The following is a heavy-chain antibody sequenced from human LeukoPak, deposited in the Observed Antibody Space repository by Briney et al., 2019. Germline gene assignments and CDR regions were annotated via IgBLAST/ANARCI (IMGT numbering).Heavy chain of an antibody. Sequence: GGSLRLSCAASGFTVSSNYMSWVRQAPGKGLEWVSVIYSGGSTNYADSVKGRFTISRDNSKNTLYLQMNSLRAEDTAVYYCARDGLITFGGVIARNWFDPWGQGTLVTVSS. CDR2: IYSGGST. D-gene: IGHD3-16*02. V-gene: IGHV3-53*01. CDR3: ARDGLITFGGVIARNWFDP. CDR1: GFTVSSNY. J-gene: IGHJ5*02.